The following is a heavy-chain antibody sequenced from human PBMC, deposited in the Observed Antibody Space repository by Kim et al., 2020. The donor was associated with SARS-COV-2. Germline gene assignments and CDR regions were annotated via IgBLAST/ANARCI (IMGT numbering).Heavy chain of an antibody. CDR3: ARVVYSGGGYYIGGLDP. J-gene: IGHJ5*02. CDR2: IYPGNSDT. D-gene: IGHD3-10*01. Sequence: GESLKISCEVSGYDFSGQWIAWVRQKPGKGLEWIAAIYPGNSDTAYNPSFGGQVTISAEQSLNTAYLQWSSLRASDPAIDFCARVVYSGGGYYIGGLDPW. V-gene: IGHV5-51*01. CDR1: GYDFSGQW.